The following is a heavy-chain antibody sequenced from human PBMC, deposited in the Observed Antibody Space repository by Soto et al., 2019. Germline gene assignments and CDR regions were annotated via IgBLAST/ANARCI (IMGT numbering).Heavy chain of an antibody. CDR3: AHIPNYYQYDWFDP. V-gene: IGHV2-5*02. CDR1: GFSLTTRGVG. Sequence: QITLKESGPTLVKPTQTLTLTCTFSGFSLTTRGVGVGWILQPPGKALECLALIYWDDDKRYSPSLQSRLSLTKDTSKNQVVLTMTNVDPVDTATYYCAHIPNYYQYDWFDPWGQGTLVSVSS. D-gene: IGHD3-16*01. J-gene: IGHJ5*02. CDR2: IYWDDDK.